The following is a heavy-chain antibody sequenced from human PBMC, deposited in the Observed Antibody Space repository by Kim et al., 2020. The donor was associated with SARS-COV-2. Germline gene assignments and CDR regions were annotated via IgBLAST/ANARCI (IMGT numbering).Heavy chain of an antibody. CDR2: INHSGST. Sequence: SETLSLTCAVYGGSFSGYYWSWIRQPPGKGLEWIGEINHSGSTNYNPSLKSRVTISVDTSKNQFSLKLSSVTAADTAVYYCARAAGGLLVVYARRSMGGFDPWGQGTLVTVSS. D-gene: IGHD2-8*02. CDR1: GGSFSGYY. CDR3: ARAAGGLLVVYARRSMGGFDP. V-gene: IGHV4-34*01. J-gene: IGHJ5*02.